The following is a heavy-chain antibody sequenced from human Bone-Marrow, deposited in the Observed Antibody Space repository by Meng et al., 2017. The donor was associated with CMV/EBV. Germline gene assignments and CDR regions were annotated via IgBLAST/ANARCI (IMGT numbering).Heavy chain of an antibody. D-gene: IGHD1-26*01. CDR3: ARVSGSYYYFGMDV. V-gene: IGHV3-53*01. CDR1: GFSVSSDY. CDR2: IYPAGST. Sequence: GESLKISCAVSGFSVSSDYMNWVRQALGKGLEWVSVIYPAGSTYYADSVKGRFTISRDSSKNTLHLQMNSLRAEDTAVYYCARVSGSYYYFGMDVWGQGTTVTVSS. J-gene: IGHJ6*02.